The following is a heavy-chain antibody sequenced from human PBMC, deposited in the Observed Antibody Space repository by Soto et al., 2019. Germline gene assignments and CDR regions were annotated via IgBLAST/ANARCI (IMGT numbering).Heavy chain of an antibody. Sequence: ASVKVSCKASGYTFSSFDINWVRQAAGQGLEWVGWMNPESGNTGYAQKFQGRVTMTRNTSTSTAYMELSSLSSEDTAVYYCAIEDCTSTTCYPFDFWGQGTLVTVSS. CDR1: GYTFSSFD. J-gene: IGHJ4*02. CDR3: AIEDCTSTTCYPFDF. CDR2: MNPESGNT. V-gene: IGHV1-8*01. D-gene: IGHD2-2*01.